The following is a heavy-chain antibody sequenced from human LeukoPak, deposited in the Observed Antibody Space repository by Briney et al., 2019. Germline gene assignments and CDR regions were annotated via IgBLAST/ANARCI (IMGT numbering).Heavy chain of an antibody. Sequence: GRSLRLSCAASGFTFSSYGMHWVRQAPGKGLEWVAVISYDGSNKYYADTVKGRFTISRDNSKNTLYLGMNSLRAEDTAVYYCAKSIATRTMVRGVIPVVEYWGQGTLVTVSS. D-gene: IGHD3-10*01. CDR1: GFTFSSYG. V-gene: IGHV3-30*18. J-gene: IGHJ4*02. CDR3: AKSIATRTMVRGVIPVVEY. CDR2: ISYDGSNK.